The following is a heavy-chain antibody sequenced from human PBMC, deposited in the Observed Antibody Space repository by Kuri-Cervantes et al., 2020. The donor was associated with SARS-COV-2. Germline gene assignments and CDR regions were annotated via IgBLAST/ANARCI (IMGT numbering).Heavy chain of an antibody. Sequence: GESLKISCAASGFTFSSYSMNWVRQAPGKGLEWVSYISSSSSTIYYADSVKGRFTISRDNSKNTLYLQMNSLRAEDTAVYYCAAVQVATGSDYWGQGTLVTVSS. J-gene: IGHJ4*02. CDR2: ISSSSSTI. CDR1: GFTFSSYS. CDR3: AAVQVATGSDY. D-gene: IGHD5-12*01. V-gene: IGHV3-48*01.